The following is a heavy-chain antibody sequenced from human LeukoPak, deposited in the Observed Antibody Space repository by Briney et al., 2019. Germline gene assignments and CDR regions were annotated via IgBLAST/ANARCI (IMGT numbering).Heavy chain of an antibody. J-gene: IGHJ5*02. CDR3: AREDSSGWYSNWFDP. CDR1: GYTFTGYY. Sequence: ASVKVSCKASGYTFTGYYMHWVRQAPGQGLEWMGRINPNSGGTNYAQKFQGRVAMTRDTSISTAYMELSRLRSDDTAVYYCAREDSSGWYSNWFDPWGQGTLVTVSS. V-gene: IGHV1-2*06. D-gene: IGHD6-19*01. CDR2: INPNSGGT.